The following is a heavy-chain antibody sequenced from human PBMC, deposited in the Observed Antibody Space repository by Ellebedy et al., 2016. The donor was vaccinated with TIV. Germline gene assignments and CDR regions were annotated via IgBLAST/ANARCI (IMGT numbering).Heavy chain of an antibody. D-gene: IGHD2/OR15-2a*01. J-gene: IGHJ4*02. CDR3: AREAITFFNRFDF. CDR1: GYTFTSYG. CDR2: INPSGGYA. Sequence: ASVKVSXKASGYTFTSYGISWVRQAPGQGLEWMGFINPSGGYAGYTQNFQGRVTMTRDTSRSTVDVEVSSLRSEDTAVYYCAREAITFFNRFDFWGQGTLVTVSS. V-gene: IGHV1-46*01.